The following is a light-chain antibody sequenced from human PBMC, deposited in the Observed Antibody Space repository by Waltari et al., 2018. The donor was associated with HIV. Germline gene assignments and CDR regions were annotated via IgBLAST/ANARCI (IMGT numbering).Light chain of an antibody. J-gene: IGLJ3*02. CDR2: RNN. V-gene: IGLV10-54*01. Sequence: QAGLTQPPSVSKALRQTATLTCNGNINNVASQGADWLQQHQCHPPKLLSYRNNTRPSGISERLSASRSGDTTSLTITRLQPEDEAYYYCSAWDISLNAWVFGGGTKLTVL. CDR1: INNVASQG. CDR3: SAWDISLNAWV.